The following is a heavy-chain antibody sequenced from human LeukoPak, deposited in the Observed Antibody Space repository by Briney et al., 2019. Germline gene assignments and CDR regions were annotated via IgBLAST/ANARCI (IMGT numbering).Heavy chain of an antibody. CDR3: ARGQGSGWPRNDAFDI. J-gene: IGHJ3*02. D-gene: IGHD6-19*01. CDR1: GGSFSNYY. CDR2: INHSGST. Sequence: SETLSLTCAVYGGSFSNYYWNWIRQPPGKGLEWIGEINHSGSTNYNPSLKSRVTISVDASKNQFSLKLSSVTAADTAVYYCARGQGSGWPRNDAFDIWGQGTMVTVSS. V-gene: IGHV4-34*01.